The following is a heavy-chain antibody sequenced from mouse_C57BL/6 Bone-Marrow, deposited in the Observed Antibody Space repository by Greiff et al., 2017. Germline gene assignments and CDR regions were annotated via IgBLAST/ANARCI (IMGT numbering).Heavy chain of an antibody. CDR1: GYTFTSYW. J-gene: IGHJ2*01. CDR2: IDPSDSYT. CDR3: ARKLGPYYFDY. Sequence: QVQLQQPGAEPVMPGASVKLSCKASGYTFTSYWMHWVKQRPGQGLEWIGEIDPSDSYTNYNQKFKGKSTLTVDKSSSTAYMQLSSLTSEDSAIYDCARKLGPYYFDYWGQGTTHTLS. V-gene: IGHV1-69*01. D-gene: IGHD4-1*01.